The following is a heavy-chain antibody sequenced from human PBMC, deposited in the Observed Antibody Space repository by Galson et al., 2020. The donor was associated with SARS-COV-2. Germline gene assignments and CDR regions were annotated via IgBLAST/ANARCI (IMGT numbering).Heavy chain of an antibody. Sequence: ASVKVSCKAFGYTFTSFGISWVRQAPGQGLEWMGWISTYNGNTKYAQRLQGRVTMTTDTSTATVYMELRSLRSDDTAVYYCARDRSLYYDFWSGYPYFDYWGQGTLVTVSS. CDR2: ISTYNGNT. V-gene: IGHV1-18*01. D-gene: IGHD3-3*01. CDR3: ARDRSLYYDFWSGYPYFDY. CDR1: GYTFTSFG. J-gene: IGHJ4*02.